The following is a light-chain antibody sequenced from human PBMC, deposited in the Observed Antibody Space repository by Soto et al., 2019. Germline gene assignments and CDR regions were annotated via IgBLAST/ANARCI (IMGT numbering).Light chain of an antibody. Sequence: EILMTQSPATLSVSPGERATLSCSASQSVSSKLAWYQQKPGQAPRLLIYGASTRATGIPARFSGSGSGTEFTLTISSLQSEDFAVYYCQHYNNWPLTFGGGTKVDIK. CDR2: GAS. V-gene: IGKV3-15*01. J-gene: IGKJ4*01. CDR3: QHYNNWPLT. CDR1: QSVSSK.